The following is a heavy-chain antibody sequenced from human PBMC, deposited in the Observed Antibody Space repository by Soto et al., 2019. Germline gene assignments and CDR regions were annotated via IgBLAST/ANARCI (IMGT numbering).Heavy chain of an antibody. J-gene: IGHJ4*02. D-gene: IGHD3-22*01. V-gene: IGHV4-59*13. CDR2: IYYSGST. CDR1: GGSISNYY. CDR3: ARGCDSSGTPPPRESDS. Sequence: SEPLSLTCTVSGGSISNYYWSWIRQRPGKGLEWIGYIYYSGSTNYNPSLKSRVTTSVDTSKNQFSLNLSSVTAADAAVYYCARGCDSSGTPPPRESDSWGQGTLVTVSS.